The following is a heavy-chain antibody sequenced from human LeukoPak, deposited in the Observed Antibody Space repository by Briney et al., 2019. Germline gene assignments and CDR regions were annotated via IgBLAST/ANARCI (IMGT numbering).Heavy chain of an antibody. CDR2: ISGSGGST. V-gene: IGHV3-23*01. Sequence: PGGSLRVSCAASGFTFSSYAMTWVRQAPGKGLEWVSAISGSGGSTYYTDSVKGRFTISRDNSKNTLYLQMNSLRAEDTALYYCAKSVRFLEWLPYYFDYWGQGTLVTVSS. CDR1: GFTFSSYA. D-gene: IGHD3-3*01. CDR3: AKSVRFLEWLPYYFDY. J-gene: IGHJ4*02.